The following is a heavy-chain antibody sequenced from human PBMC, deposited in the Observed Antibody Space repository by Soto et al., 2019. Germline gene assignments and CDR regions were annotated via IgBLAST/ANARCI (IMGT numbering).Heavy chain of an antibody. CDR3: AKRRDGYNDLDY. CDR1: GVPLSTTGVG. V-gene: IGHV2-5*02. CDR2: IYWDGDR. J-gene: IGHJ4*02. Sequence: QITLKESGPTLVKPTQTLALTCTVSGVPLSTTGVGVGWIRQPPGKALEWLALIYWDGDRRYRPSLRSRLTITRDTSKNQVVLTMTNMDPVDTGTYYCAKRRDGYNDLDYWGQGTLVSVSS. D-gene: IGHD5-12*01.